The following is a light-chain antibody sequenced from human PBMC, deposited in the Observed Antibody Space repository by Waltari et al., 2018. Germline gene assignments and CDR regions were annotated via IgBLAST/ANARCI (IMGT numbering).Light chain of an antibody. CDR2: GAS. V-gene: IGKV3-20*01. CDR1: QSVSRT. J-gene: IGKJ1*01. CDR3: QHYVRLPAT. Sequence: ELVLTQSPGTLALFPGELDTLSCRDSQSVSRTLAWYQQKPGQAPKLLIYGASIRATGIPDRFTGSGSGTDFSLTISSLEPEDFAIYFCQHYVRLPATFGQGTKVEIK.